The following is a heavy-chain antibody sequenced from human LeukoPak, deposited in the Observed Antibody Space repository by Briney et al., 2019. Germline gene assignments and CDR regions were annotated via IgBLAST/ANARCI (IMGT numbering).Heavy chain of an antibody. V-gene: IGHV3-53*01. CDR1: GFSVSNNY. CDR3: GGYSSLDH. D-gene: IGHD3-22*01. J-gene: IGHJ4*02. CDR2: SYSGGDK. Sequence: GASLRLSCAASGFSVSNNYMSWVRQAPGKGLEWVSLSYSGGDKRYAASVKGRFTISRDNSNNTRYPQMDSLRVEDTSVYYCGGYSSLDHWGQGTLVTVSS.